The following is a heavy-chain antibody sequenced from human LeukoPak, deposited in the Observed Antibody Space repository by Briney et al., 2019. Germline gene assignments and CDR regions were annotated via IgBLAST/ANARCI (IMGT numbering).Heavy chain of an antibody. Sequence: PSETLSLTCTVSDDSITNYDWSWLRQPPGKGLEFIGYVHYSGSANYNPSLRSRVTISIDTSKQHFFLKLKSVTAADTAVYYCTKGYGDFRIEGRYFHSWGQGTLVTVSS. J-gene: IGHJ4*02. CDR3: TKGYGDFRIEGRYFHS. V-gene: IGHV4-59*12. CDR1: DDSITNYD. D-gene: IGHD4-17*01. CDR2: VHYSGSA.